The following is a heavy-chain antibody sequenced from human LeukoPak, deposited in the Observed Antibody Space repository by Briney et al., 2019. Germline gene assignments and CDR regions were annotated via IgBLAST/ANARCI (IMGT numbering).Heavy chain of an antibody. Sequence: ASVKVSCKASGYTFTGYYMHWVRQAPGQGLEWTGWINPNSGGTNYAQKFQGWVTMTRDTSISTAYMELSRLRSDDTAVYYCARRTTVGDFDYWGQGTLVTVSS. V-gene: IGHV1-2*04. CDR2: INPNSGGT. CDR1: GYTFTGYY. CDR3: ARRTTVGDFDY. J-gene: IGHJ4*02. D-gene: IGHD4-17*01.